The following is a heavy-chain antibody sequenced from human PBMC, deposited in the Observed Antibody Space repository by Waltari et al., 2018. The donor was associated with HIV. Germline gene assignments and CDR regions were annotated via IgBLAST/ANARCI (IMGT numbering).Heavy chain of an antibody. CDR3: AHSTTYYDFWSGYRPSDYDY. D-gene: IGHD3-3*01. CDR2: IYWDDDK. CDR1: GLSLSTSGVG. V-gene: IGHV2-5*02. Sequence: QITLKESGPTLVKPTQTLTLTCTLAGLSLSTSGVGVGWIRKPPGEALESRALIYWDDDKRYSPTLNSRLTITKDTTKNQVVLTMTNMDPVDTATYYCAHSTTYYDFWSGYRPSDYDYWGQGTLVTVSS. J-gene: IGHJ4*02.